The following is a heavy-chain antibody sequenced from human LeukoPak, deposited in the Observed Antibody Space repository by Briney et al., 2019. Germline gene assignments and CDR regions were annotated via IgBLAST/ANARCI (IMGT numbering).Heavy chain of an antibody. V-gene: IGHV1-18*01. Sequence: ASVKVSCKASGYTFTSYAISWVRQAPGQGLEWMGWISAYIGNTNYAQKLQGRVTMTTDTSTSTAYMELRSLRSDDAAVYYCGRDFAPIAARPNFDFWGRGTVVMVSS. CDR2: ISAYIGNT. CDR3: GRDFAPIAARPNFDF. CDR1: GYTFTSYA. J-gene: IGHJ4*02. D-gene: IGHD6-6*01.